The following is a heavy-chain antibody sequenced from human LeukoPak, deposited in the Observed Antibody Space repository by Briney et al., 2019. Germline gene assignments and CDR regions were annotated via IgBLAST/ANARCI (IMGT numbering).Heavy chain of an antibody. D-gene: IGHD3-3*01. CDR1: GYTFISYG. CDR3: ARATTIFGVVIRPYYFDY. V-gene: IGHV1-18*01. J-gene: IGHJ4*02. CDR2: ISAYNGYT. Sequence: AAVKDFCKASGYTFISYGISWGRQAPGQRLEGMGWISAYNGYTNCAQKLQRRVTMTTATSTSTASTELWSLISDATAVYYCARATTIFGVVIRPYYFDYWGQGTLVTVSS.